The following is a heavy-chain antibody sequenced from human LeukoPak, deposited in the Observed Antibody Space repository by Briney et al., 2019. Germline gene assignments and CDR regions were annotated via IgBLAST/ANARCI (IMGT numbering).Heavy chain of an antibody. Sequence: PSETLSLTCTVYDASFSGYYWSWIRQPPGKGLEWIGEINHSGSTNYNPSLKSRVTISEAASKNQFSLKLSSVTAADTAVYYCATEDRFYGMDVWGQGTTVTVSS. D-gene: IGHD1-14*01. CDR1: DASFSGYY. J-gene: IGHJ6*02. V-gene: IGHV4-34*01. CDR2: INHSGST. CDR3: ATEDRFYGMDV.